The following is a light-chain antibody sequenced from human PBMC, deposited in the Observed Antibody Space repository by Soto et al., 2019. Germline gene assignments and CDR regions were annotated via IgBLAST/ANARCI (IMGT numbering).Light chain of an antibody. CDR1: QSILYSSNNKNY. Sequence: DIVMTQSPDSLAVSLGERATTNCKSSQSILYSSNNKNYLAWYQQKPGQPPNLLIYWASSRESGVPDRFTGSGSGTDFTLTISSLQAEDVAVYYCQQYYTTPPWTFGQGTKVEIK. J-gene: IGKJ1*01. CDR3: QQYYTTPPWT. CDR2: WAS. V-gene: IGKV4-1*01.